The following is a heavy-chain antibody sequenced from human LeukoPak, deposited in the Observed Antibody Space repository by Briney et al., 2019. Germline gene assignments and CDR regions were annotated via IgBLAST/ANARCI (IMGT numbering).Heavy chain of an antibody. Sequence: ASVKVSCKASGYTFTSYYMHWVRQAPGQGLQWMGWINPNNDATKYQQNFQGRVTMTRDTSISTAYLELTSLKSDDTAVYYCARYRYESSGYYPDYWGQGTLVTVSS. D-gene: IGHD3-22*01. J-gene: IGHJ4*02. CDR2: INPNNDAT. CDR1: GYTFTSYY. V-gene: IGHV1-2*02. CDR3: ARYRYESSGYYPDY.